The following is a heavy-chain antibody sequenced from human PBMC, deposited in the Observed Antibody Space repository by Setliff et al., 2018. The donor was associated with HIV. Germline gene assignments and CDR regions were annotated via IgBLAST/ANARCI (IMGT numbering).Heavy chain of an antibody. CDR1: GYSFPNNW. D-gene: IGHD3-3*01. J-gene: IGHJ3*02. CDR2: IYPENSDA. CDR3: ARLSQRIRIFGVINRGEEFDI. V-gene: IGHV5-51*01. Sequence: GESLKISCKGSGYSFPNNWIGWVRQMSGKGLEWMGFIYPENSDARYSPSFDGQVTISADNSNTTAYLQWSSLKASDTAMYFCARLSQRIRIFGVINRGEEFDIWGQGTMVTVSS.